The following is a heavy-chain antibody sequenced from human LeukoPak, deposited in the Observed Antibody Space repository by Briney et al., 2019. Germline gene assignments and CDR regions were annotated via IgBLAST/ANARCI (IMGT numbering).Heavy chain of an antibody. V-gene: IGHV3-7*01. CDR2: IKQDGSEK. D-gene: IGHD1-1*01. CDR3: VEINTP. J-gene: IGHJ5*02. Sequence: GGSLRLSCAASGFTFSSYAMHWVRQAPGKGLEWVANIKQDGSEKYYVDSVKGRFTISRDNAKNSLYLQMSSLRAEDTAVYYCVEINTPWGQGTLVTVSS. CDR1: GFTFSSYA.